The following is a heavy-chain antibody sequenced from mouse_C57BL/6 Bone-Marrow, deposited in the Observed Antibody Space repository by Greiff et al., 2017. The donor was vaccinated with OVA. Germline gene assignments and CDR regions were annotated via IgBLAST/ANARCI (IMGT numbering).Heavy chain of an antibody. J-gene: IGHJ3*01. D-gene: IGHD2-4*01. CDR3: VSHYDSPAY. V-gene: IGHV10-1*01. CDR2: IRSKSNNYAT. Sequence: GGGLVQPKGSLKLSCAASGFSFNTYAMNWVRQAPGKGLEWVARIRSKSNNYATYYADSVKDRFTISRDDSESMLYLQMNNLKTEDTAMYYCVSHYDSPAYWGQGTLVTVSA. CDR1: GFSFNTYA.